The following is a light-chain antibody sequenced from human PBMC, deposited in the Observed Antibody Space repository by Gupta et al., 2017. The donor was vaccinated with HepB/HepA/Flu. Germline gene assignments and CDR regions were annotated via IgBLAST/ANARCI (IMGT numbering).Light chain of an antibody. Sequence: QSALTQPPSASGSPGQSVTISCTGTSSDVGAYNYVTWYQQHPGKAPKLMIYEGNKRPSGVPDRFSGSKSGNTASLTVSGLQTEDEADYYCSSYAGSNNLVFGGGTKLTVL. J-gene: IGLJ2*01. CDR3: SSYAGSNNLV. CDR2: EGN. CDR1: SSDVGAYNY. V-gene: IGLV2-8*01.